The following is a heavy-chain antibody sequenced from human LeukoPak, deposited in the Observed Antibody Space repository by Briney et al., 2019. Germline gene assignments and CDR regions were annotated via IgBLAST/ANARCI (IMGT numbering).Heavy chain of an antibody. J-gene: IGHJ4*02. V-gene: IGHV3-23*01. CDR3: AKNYYDGSGYYSWYFDY. D-gene: IGHD3-22*01. Sequence: GGSLRLSCAASGFTFSSYAMTWVRQAPGKGLEWVSAILASGGGTNYADSAKSRFTISRDNSKKTLYLQLNSLRAEDTAVYYCAKNYYDGSGYYSWYFDYWGQGTQVTVSS. CDR1: GFTFSSYA. CDR2: ILASGGGT.